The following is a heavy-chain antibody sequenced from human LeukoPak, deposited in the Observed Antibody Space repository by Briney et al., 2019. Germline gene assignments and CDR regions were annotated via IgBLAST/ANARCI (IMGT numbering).Heavy chain of an antibody. V-gene: IGHV3-23*01. CDR2: ISGSGGST. CDR3: ATPAAGPGAEYSLY. Sequence: GGSLRLSCAASGFTFSSYAMSWVRQAPGKGLEWVSAISGSGGSTYYADSVKGRFTISRDNAKNSLDLQMNSLKVEDTAVYYCATPAAGPGAEYSLYWGQGTLVIVSS. D-gene: IGHD6-13*01. CDR1: GFTFSSYA. J-gene: IGHJ1*01.